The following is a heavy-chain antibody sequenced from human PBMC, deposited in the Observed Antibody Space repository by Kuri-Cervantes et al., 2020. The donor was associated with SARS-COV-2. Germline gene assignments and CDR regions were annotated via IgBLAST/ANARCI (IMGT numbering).Heavy chain of an antibody. J-gene: IGHJ6*03. CDR2: IYYSGST. V-gene: IGHV4-39*07. Sequence: SETLSLTCTVSGASVSSSNYFWGWVRQPPGKGLEWIGSIYYSGSTYYNPSLKSRVTISVDTSKNQFSLKLSSVTAADTAVYYCARGERGYSYGSYYYYMDVWGKGTTVTVSS. D-gene: IGHD5-18*01. CDR1: GASVSSSNYF. CDR3: ARGERGYSYGSYYYYMDV.